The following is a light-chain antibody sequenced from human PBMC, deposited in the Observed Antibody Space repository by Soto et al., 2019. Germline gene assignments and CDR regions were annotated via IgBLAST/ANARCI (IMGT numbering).Light chain of an antibody. J-gene: IGKJ5*01. Sequence: DIQMTQSPSSLSSSLGDRLTITFRASQSISSYLNWYQQKPGKAPKLLIYAASSLQSGVPSRFSGSGSGTDFTLTISSLQPEDFATYYCQQSYSTLPITFGQGTRLEIK. CDR2: AAS. CDR3: QQSYSTLPIT. CDR1: QSISSY. V-gene: IGKV1-39*01.